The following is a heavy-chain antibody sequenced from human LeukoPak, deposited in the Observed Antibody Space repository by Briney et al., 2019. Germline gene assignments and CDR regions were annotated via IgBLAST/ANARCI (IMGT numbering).Heavy chain of an antibody. V-gene: IGHV2-70*11. D-gene: IGHD6-13*01. Sequence: SGPTLVNPTQTLTLTCTFSGFSLSTSGMCVSWIRQPPGKALEWLARIDWDDDKYYSTSLKTRLTISKDTSKNQVVLTMTNMDPVDTATYYCARTYSSSWSTLGMDAWGQGTTVTVSS. J-gene: IGHJ6*02. CDR2: IDWDDDK. CDR1: GFSLSTSGMC. CDR3: ARTYSSSWSTLGMDA.